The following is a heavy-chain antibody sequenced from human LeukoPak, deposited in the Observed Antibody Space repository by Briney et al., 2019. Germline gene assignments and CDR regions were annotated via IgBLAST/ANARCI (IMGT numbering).Heavy chain of an antibody. CDR2: VTSSSRTI. CDR3: ARDLIGGNAYDY. D-gene: IGHD2-15*01. Sequence: GGSLRLSCAASGFTFSSYSLNWVRQAPGKGPEWTAYVTSSSRTIYYADSVKGRLSSLYLQLDSLRAEDTAVYYCARDLIGGNAYDYWGQGALVTVSS. V-gene: IGHV3-48*01. CDR1: GFTFSSYS. J-gene: IGHJ4*02.